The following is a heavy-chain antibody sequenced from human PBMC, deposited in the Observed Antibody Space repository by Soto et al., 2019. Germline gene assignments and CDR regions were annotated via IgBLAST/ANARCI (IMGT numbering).Heavy chain of an antibody. Sequence: EVQLVESGGGLIPPGGSLRLSCAASGFLVNSAYMTWVRQAPGKGLEWLSMINSDGSTLYAESVKGRFTISRDNSKSRLDLQMISLRAEDTAMYYCARSGYSFAWGYWGQGTLVIVTS. CDR3: ARSGYSFAWGY. J-gene: IGHJ4*02. CDR2: INSDGST. V-gene: IGHV3-53*01. D-gene: IGHD5-18*01. CDR1: GFLVNSAY.